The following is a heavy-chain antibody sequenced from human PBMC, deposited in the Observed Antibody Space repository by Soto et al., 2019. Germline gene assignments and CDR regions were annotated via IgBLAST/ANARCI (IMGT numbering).Heavy chain of an antibody. CDR1: VFTFISYG. J-gene: IGHJ3*02. V-gene: IGHV3-30*18. CDR2: ISYDGSNK. Sequence: PGGSLRLSCASSVFTFISYGMHWVRQAPGKGLEWVAVISYDGSNKYYADSVKGRFTISRDNSKNTLYLQMNSLRAEDTAVYYCAKGAGAFDIWGQGTMVTVSS. CDR3: AKGAGAFDI. D-gene: IGHD6-25*01.